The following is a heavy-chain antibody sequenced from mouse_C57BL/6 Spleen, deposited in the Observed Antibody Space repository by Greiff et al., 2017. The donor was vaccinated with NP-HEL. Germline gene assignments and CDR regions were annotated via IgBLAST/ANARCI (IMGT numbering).Heavy chain of an antibody. CDR2: IDPETGGT. J-gene: IGHJ2*01. Sequence: VQLQQSGAELVRPGASVTLSCKASGYTFTDYEMHWVKQTHVHGLEWIGAIDPETGGTASSQKFKGKAILTADKSSSTAYMELRSLTSGAAAVYYCALTGTVYDFDDWGQGNTLTVAS. V-gene: IGHV1-15*01. CDR3: ALTGTVYDFDD. D-gene: IGHD4-1*01. CDR1: GYTFTDYE.